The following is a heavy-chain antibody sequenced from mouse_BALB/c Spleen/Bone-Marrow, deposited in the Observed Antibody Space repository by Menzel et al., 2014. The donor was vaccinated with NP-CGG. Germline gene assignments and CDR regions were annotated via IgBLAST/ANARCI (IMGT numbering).Heavy chain of an antibody. D-gene: IGHD1-1*01. CDR3: ARGGSSSGWYCDI. Sequence: EVHLVESGAELVKPGASVKLSCTASGFNIKDTYMHWVKQRPEQGLEWIGRIDPANGNTKYDPKFQGKATITADTSSNTASLQLSTVTSEDTPVSFCARGGSSSGWYCDIWGAETPVPVSS. V-gene: IGHV14-3*02. J-gene: IGHJ1*01. CDR1: GFNIKDTY. CDR2: IDPANGNT.